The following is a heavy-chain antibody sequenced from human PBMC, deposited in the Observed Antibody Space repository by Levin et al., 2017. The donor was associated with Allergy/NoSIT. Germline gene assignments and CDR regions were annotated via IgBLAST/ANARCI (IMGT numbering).Heavy chain of an antibody. D-gene: IGHD3-22*01. Sequence: GGSLRLSCAASGFTISSFWMSWVRQAPGKGLEWVANIKDDGSEIYYVDSVKGRFTISRDNAKNSVYLQMNSLRAEDTAVYYCAREPLDFHDRSSGFYYVRPDYWGQGTLVTVSS. V-gene: IGHV3-7*01. J-gene: IGHJ4*02. CDR1: GFTISSFW. CDR2: IKDDGSEI. CDR3: AREPLDFHDRSSGFYYVRPDY.